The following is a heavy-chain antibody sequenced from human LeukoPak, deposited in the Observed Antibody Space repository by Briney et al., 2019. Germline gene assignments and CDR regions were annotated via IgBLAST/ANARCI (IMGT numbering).Heavy chain of an antibody. CDR3: ARHYYDSSDYYPYYFNY. J-gene: IGHJ4*02. D-gene: IGHD3-22*01. Sequence: PSETLSLACTVSGGSISSTTYYWGWIRQTPGKGLEWIGSISYSGSTYYNPSLKSRVTISVDTSKNQFSLRLSSVTAADTAVYHCARHYYDSSDYYPYYFNYWGQGTLVTVSS. CDR1: GGSISSTTYY. CDR2: ISYSGST. V-gene: IGHV4-39*01.